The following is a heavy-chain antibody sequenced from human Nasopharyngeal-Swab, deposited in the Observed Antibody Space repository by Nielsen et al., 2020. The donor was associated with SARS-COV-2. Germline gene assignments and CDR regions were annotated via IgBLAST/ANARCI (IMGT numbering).Heavy chain of an antibody. Sequence: GGSLRLFCAASGFTFSSFGMHWVRQAPGKGLEWVAFIAHDASNEYYGDSVKGRFSISRDNSENTVYLQMNSLRAEDTALYHCARPLSRDSTWTTEANWFDPWGQGTLVTVSS. J-gene: IGHJ5*02. CDR2: IAHDASNE. D-gene: IGHD6-13*01. CDR1: GFTFSSFG. V-gene: IGHV3-30*03. CDR3: ARPLSRDSTWTTEANWFDP.